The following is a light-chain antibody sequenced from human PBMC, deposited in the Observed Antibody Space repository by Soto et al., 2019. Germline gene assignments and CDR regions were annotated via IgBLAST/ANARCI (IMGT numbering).Light chain of an antibody. CDR1: QSISTW. V-gene: IGKV1-5*01. J-gene: IGKJ1*01. Sequence: DIQMTQSPSTLSASVGDRVTITCRASQSISTWLAWYQQKPGKAPKLLIFEASSLDSGVPSRFSGSGSGTEFTLTVSSLQPDDFATYYCQEYNTYSRTFGQGTKVDIK. CDR3: QEYNTYSRT. CDR2: EAS.